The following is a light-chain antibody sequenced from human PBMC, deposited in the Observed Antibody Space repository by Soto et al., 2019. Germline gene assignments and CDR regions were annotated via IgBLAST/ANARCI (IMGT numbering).Light chain of an antibody. CDR1: QSVSSNY. V-gene: IGKV3-20*01. CDR2: GAS. J-gene: IGKJ4*01. CDR3: PQYGRSPPLI. Sequence: EIVLTQSPGTLSLSPGERATLSCRASQSVSSNYLAWYQQKPGQAPRLLIYGASTRATGIPDRISGSGSGTDFTLPISRLEPEDFAVYYCPQYGRSPPLIFGGGTKVEIK.